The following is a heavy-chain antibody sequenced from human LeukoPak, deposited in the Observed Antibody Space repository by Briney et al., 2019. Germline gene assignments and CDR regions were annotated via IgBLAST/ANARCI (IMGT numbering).Heavy chain of an antibody. V-gene: IGHV3-7*01. CDR1: GFPFSTYW. CDR2: INQDGRTI. Sequence: GGSLRLSCAASGFPFSTYWMNWLRQAPGKGLEWVANINQDGRTINYGDPVKGRFTISRDNARNSLYLQMTSLRVEDTALYYCATDRGYSTFDYWGQGTLVTVSS. CDR3: ATDRGYSTFDY. J-gene: IGHJ4*02. D-gene: IGHD6-13*01.